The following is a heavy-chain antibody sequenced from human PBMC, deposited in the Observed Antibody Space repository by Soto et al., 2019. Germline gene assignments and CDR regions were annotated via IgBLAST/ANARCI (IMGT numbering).Heavy chain of an antibody. D-gene: IGHD6-13*01. CDR2: FSASDGGT. CDR3: AKSRVAAAGTGAFDI. J-gene: IGHJ3*02. Sequence: GGSLRLSCAASGFTFSSYALSWVRQAPGKGLEWVSGFSASDGGTQYADSVKGRFTISRDNSKNTQFLEMNSLTAEDTAVYYCAKSRVAAAGTGAFDIWGQGTMVTVSS. CDR1: GFTFSSYA. V-gene: IGHV3-23*01.